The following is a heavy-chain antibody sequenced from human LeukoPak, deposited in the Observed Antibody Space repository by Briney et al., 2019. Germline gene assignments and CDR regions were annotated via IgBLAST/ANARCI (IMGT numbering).Heavy chain of an antibody. CDR2: ISYDGSNK. Sequence: GGSLRLSCAASGFTFSSYAMHWVRQAPGKGLEWVAVISYDGSNKYYADSVKGRFTISRDNSKSTLYLQMNSLRAEDTAVYYCARNEGSTSLYYFDYWGQGTLVTVSS. CDR1: GFTFSSYA. J-gene: IGHJ4*02. V-gene: IGHV3-30*04. D-gene: IGHD2-2*01. CDR3: ARNEGSTSLYYFDY.